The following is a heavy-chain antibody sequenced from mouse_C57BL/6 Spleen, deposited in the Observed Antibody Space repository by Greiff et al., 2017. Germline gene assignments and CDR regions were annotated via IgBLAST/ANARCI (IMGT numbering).Heavy chain of an antibody. J-gene: IGHJ3*01. CDR3: ARGGLLAWFAY. D-gene: IGHD2-3*01. Sequence: VQLQQPGAELVKPGASVKLSCKASGYTFTSYWMQWVKQRPRQGLEWIGEIDPSDSYTNYNQKFKGKATLTVDTPSSTAYMRLSSLSSEDSAVYYCARGGLLAWFAYWGQGTLVTVSA. CDR1: GYTFTSYW. CDR2: IDPSDSYT. V-gene: IGHV1-50*01.